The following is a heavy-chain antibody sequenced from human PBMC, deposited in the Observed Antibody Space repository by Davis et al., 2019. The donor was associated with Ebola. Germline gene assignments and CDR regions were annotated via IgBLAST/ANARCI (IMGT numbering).Heavy chain of an antibody. CDR1: GFTFSSYS. CDR2: ISSSSSTI. J-gene: IGHJ4*02. CDR3: VTQLWFGS. V-gene: IGHV3-48*01. D-gene: IGHD3-10*01. Sequence: GESLKISCAASGFTFSSYSMNWVRQAPGKGLEWVSYISSSSSTIYYADSVKGRFSISRDNPKNMLYLQMSSLRAEDTAVYYCVTQLWFGSWGQGTLVTVSS.